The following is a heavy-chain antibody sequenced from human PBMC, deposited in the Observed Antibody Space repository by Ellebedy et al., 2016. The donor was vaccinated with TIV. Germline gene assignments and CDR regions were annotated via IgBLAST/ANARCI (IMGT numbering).Heavy chain of an antibody. V-gene: IGHV4-39*02. D-gene: IGHD2-2*01. CDR1: GGSISSSPYH. J-gene: IGHJ4*02. Sequence: MPSETLSLTCTVSGGSISSSPYHWGWIRQPPGKGLEWIGSISYSGGTYYSPSLKSRVTISVDTSKNHFSLKLSSVTAADTAVYYRGWDCSSTSCRGGYWGRGTLVTVSS. CDR3: GWDCSSTSCRGGY. CDR2: ISYSGGT.